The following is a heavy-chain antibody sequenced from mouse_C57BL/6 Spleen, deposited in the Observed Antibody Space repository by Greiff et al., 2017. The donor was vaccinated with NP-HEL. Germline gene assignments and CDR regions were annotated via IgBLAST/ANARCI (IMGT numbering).Heavy chain of an antibody. V-gene: IGHV5-6*01. J-gene: IGHJ3*01. D-gene: IGHD1-2*01. Sequence: EVMLVESGGDLVKPGGSLKLSCAASGFTFSSYGMSWVRQTPDKRLEWVATISSGGSYTYYPDSVKGRFTISRDNAKNTLYLQMSSLKSEDTAMYYCAREDTTATRFAYWGQGTLVTVSA. CDR1: GFTFSSYG. CDR2: ISSGGSYT. CDR3: AREDTTATRFAY.